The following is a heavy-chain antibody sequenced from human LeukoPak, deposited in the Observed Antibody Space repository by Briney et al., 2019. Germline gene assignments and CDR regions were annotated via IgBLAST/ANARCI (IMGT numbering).Heavy chain of an antibody. CDR1: RFTFSGYY. Sequence: ASVKVSCKASRFTFSGYYIHWVRQAPGQGLEWMGWINAGNGNTKYSQKFQGRVTITRDTSASTAYMELSSLRSEDTAVYYCARACYDSSGWGFDIWGQGTMVTVSS. V-gene: IGHV1-3*01. CDR2: INAGNGNT. D-gene: IGHD3-22*01. J-gene: IGHJ3*02. CDR3: ARACYDSSGWGFDI.